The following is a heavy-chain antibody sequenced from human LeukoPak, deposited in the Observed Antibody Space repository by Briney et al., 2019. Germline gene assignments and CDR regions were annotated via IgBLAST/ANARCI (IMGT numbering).Heavy chain of an antibody. CDR1: GFSLSSYS. CDR3: ARGTLYSGWSYYFDD. D-gene: IGHD6-19*01. V-gene: IGHV4-39*07. Sequence: PGGSLRLSCEASGFSLSSYSMQWVRQAPGKGLEWIGSVYYSGTTSSNPSLKSRVTISVDMSKNEFSLRLRSVTAADTAMYYCARGTLYSGWSYYFDDWGQGNQVTVSS. J-gene: IGHJ4*02. CDR2: VYYSGTT.